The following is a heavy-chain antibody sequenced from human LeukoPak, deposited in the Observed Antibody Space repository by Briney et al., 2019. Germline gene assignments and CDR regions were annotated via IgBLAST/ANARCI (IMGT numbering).Heavy chain of an antibody. V-gene: IGHV4-61*01. CDR2: IYYSGST. CDR1: GGSISSGSYY. J-gene: IGHJ5*02. Sequence: PSQTLSLTCTVSGGSISSGSYYWSWIRQPPGKGLEWIGYIYYSGSTNYNPSLKSRVTISVDTSKNQFSLKLSSVTAADTAVYYCAREGYSSSWYEPNWFDPWGQGTLVTVSS. CDR3: AREGYSSSWYEPNWFDP. D-gene: IGHD6-13*01.